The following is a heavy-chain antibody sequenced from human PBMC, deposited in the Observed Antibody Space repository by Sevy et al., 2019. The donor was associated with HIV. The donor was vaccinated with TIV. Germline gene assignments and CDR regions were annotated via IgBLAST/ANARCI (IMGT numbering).Heavy chain of an antibody. CDR1: GFTFNNYC. Sequence: WGCLRLSCAASGFTFNNYCMTWVRQAPGKGLEWVANIKEDGSDKYYMESVKGRFNISRDNTKKSLYLQPNSRRAEYTAVYYCARSWDDWGQMGYWGQGTLVTVSS. D-gene: IGHD7-27*01. CDR3: ARSWDDWGQMGY. CDR2: IKEDGSDK. J-gene: IGHJ4*02. V-gene: IGHV3-7*03.